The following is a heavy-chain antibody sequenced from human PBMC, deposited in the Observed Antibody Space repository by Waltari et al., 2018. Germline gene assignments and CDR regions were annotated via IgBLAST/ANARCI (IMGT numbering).Heavy chain of an antibody. CDR1: GFTFSSYA. V-gene: IGHV3-30-3*01. CDR2: ISYDGSNK. Sequence: QVQLVESGGGVVQPGRSLRLSCAASGFTFSSYAMHWVRQAPGKGLEWVAVISYDGSNKYYADSVKGRFTISRDNSKNTLYLQMNSLRAEDTAVYYCARGGLMGYYYYYMDVWGKGTTVTISS. CDR3: ARGGLMGYYYYYMDV. D-gene: IGHD6-19*01. J-gene: IGHJ6*03.